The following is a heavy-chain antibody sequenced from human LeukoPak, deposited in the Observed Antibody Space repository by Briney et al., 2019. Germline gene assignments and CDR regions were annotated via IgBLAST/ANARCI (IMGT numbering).Heavy chain of an antibody. Sequence: GGSLRLSCAASGFTFSSYWMHWVRHATGKGLVWVSRIKIDGSSTIYADSVKGRFTISRDNAKNTLYLQMNSLRAEDTAVYYCATSDYDFWSGYSFDYWGQGTLVTVSS. J-gene: IGHJ4*02. CDR2: IKIDGSST. CDR3: ATSDYDFWSGYSFDY. V-gene: IGHV3-74*01. D-gene: IGHD3-3*01. CDR1: GFTFSSYW.